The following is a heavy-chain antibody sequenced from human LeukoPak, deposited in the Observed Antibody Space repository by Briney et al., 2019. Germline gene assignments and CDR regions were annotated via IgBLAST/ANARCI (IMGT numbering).Heavy chain of an antibody. CDR3: ARALIGADAFDI. J-gene: IGHJ3*02. D-gene: IGHD3-22*01. CDR1: GFTFSSYW. V-gene: IGHV3-7*01. Sequence: GGSLRLSCAASGFTFSSYWMRWVRQAPGKGLEWVANIKQDGSEKYYVDSVKGRFTISRDNAKNSLYPQMNSLRAEDTAVYYCARALIGADAFDIWGQGTMVTVSS. CDR2: IKQDGSEK.